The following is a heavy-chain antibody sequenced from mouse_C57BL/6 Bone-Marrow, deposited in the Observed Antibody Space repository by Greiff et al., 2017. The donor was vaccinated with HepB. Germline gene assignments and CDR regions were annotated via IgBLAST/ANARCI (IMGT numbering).Heavy chain of an antibody. Sequence: EVKLVESGGGLVQPGGSLKLSCAASGFTFSDYYMYWVRQTPEKRLEWVAYISNGGGSTYYPDTVKGRFTISRDNAKNTLYLQMSRLKSEDTAMYYCASLAYLPWYFDVWGTGTTVTVSS. J-gene: IGHJ1*03. D-gene: IGHD5-5*01. CDR1: GFTFSDYY. CDR2: ISNGGGST. CDR3: ASLAYLPWYFDV. V-gene: IGHV5-12*01.